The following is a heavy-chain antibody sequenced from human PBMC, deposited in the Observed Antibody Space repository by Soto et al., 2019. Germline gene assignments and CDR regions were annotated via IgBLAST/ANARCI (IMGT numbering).Heavy chain of an antibody. CDR2: ISHDGSNI. D-gene: IGHD2-2*01. CDR1: GFTFSSYA. J-gene: IGHJ4*02. Sequence: QVHLVESGGGVVQPGRSLRLSCAASGFTFSSYAMHWVRQAPGKGLEWVALISHDGSNIYYADSVKGRFTISRDNSKNMVYLQINSLRVADTAVYYCARDRSMVVVVPGYWGQGTLVSVSS. CDR3: ARDRSMVVVVPGY. V-gene: IGHV3-30-3*01.